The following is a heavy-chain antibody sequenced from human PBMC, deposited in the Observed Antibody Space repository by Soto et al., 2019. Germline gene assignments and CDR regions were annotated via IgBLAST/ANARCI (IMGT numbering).Heavy chain of an antibody. Sequence: GGSLRLSCAASGFTFSSYAMSWVRQAPGKGLEWVSAISGSGGSTYYADSVKGRFTISRDNSKNTLYLQMNSLRAEDTAVYYCAKASTVGTTASVAFDIWGQGTMVTVSS. CDR1: GFTFSSYA. V-gene: IGHV3-23*01. CDR2: ISGSGGST. D-gene: IGHD1-1*01. J-gene: IGHJ3*02. CDR3: AKASTVGTTASVAFDI.